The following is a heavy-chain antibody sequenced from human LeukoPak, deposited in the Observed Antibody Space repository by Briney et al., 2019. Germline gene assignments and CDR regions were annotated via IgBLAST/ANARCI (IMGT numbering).Heavy chain of an antibody. CDR3: ASHRDGYNLLFDY. CDR1: GGTFSSSA. V-gene: IGHV1-69*04. D-gene: IGHD5-24*01. CDR2: IIPILGIA. J-gene: IGHJ4*02. Sequence: SVKVSCKASGGTFSSSAISWVRQAPGQGLEWTGRIIPILGIANYAQKFQGRVTITADKSTSTAYMELSSLRSEDTAVYYCASHRDGYNLLFDYWGQGTLVTVSS.